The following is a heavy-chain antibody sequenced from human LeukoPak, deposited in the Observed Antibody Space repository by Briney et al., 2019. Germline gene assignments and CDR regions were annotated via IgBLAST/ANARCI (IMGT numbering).Heavy chain of an antibody. CDR3: ARTREDYDILTGYQYNWFDP. V-gene: IGHV3-21*01. CDR1: GFTFSSYS. D-gene: IGHD3-9*01. CDR2: IGSSSSYI. Sequence: GGSLRLSCAASGFTFSSYSMNWVRQAPGKGLEWVSSIGSSSSYIYYADSVKGRFTISRDNAKNSLYLQMNSLRAEDTAVYYCARTREDYDILTGYQYNWFDPWGQGTLVTVSS. J-gene: IGHJ5*02.